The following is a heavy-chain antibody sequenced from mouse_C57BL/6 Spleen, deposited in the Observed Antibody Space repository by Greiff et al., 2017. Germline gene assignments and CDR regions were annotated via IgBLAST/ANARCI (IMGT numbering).Heavy chain of an antibody. CDR1: GYTFTSYG. CDR3: ARSAEYYGSSDWYFDV. D-gene: IGHD1-1*01. V-gene: IGHV1-81*01. Sequence: VQLQQSGAELARPGASVKLSCKASGYTFTSYGISWVKQRTGQGLEWIGEIYPRSGNTYYNEKFKGKATLTADKSSSTAYMELRSLTSEDSAVYFGARSAEYYGSSDWYFDVWGTGTTVTVSS. J-gene: IGHJ1*03. CDR2: IYPRSGNT.